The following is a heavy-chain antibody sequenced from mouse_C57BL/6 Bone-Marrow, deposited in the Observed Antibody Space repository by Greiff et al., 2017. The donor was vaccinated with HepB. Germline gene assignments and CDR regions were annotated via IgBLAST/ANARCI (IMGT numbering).Heavy chain of an antibody. J-gene: IGHJ3*01. Sequence: DVHLVESGGGLVKPGGSLKLSCAASGFTFSDYGMHWVRQAPEKGLEWVAYISSGSSTIYYADTVKGRFTISRDNAKNTLFLQMTSLRSEDTAMYYCARPMIRAWFAYWGQGTLVTVSA. V-gene: IGHV5-17*01. CDR2: ISSGSSTI. CDR1: GFTFSDYG. CDR3: ARPMIRAWFAY. D-gene: IGHD2-4*01.